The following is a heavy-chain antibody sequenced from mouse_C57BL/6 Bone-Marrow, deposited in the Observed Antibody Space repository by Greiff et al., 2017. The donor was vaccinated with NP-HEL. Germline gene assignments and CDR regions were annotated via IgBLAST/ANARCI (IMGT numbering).Heavy chain of an antibody. D-gene: IGHD2-2*01. J-gene: IGHJ3*01. V-gene: IGHV1-81*01. CDR3: ARWVVTAGWFAY. CDR2: IYPRSGNT. Sequence: VQLQQSGAELARPGASVKLSCKASGYTFTSYGISWVKQRTGQGLEWIGEIYPRSGNTYYNEKFKGKATLTADKSSSTAYMELRSLASEVSAVYFCARWVVTAGWFAYWGQGTRVTVSA. CDR1: GYTFTSYG.